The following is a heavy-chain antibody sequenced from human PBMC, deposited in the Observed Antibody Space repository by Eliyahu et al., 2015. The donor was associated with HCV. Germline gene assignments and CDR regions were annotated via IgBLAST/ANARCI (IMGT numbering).Heavy chain of an antibody. V-gene: IGHV4-4*07. CDR3: ARAAAAEAFDI. Sequence: QVQLQESGPGLVKPSETLSLTCTVSGGSISSYYWSWIRQPAGKGLEWIWGIYTRGGTHHNPSLKSRVTMSVDTSKNQFSLKLSSVTAADTAVYYCARAAAAEAFDIWGQGTMVTVSS. J-gene: IGHJ3*02. D-gene: IGHD6-13*01. CDR2: IYTRGGT. CDR1: GGSISSYY.